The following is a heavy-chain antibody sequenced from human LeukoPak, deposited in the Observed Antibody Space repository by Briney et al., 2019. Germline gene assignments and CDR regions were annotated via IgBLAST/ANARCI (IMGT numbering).Heavy chain of an antibody. J-gene: IGHJ4*02. V-gene: IGHV3-64D*06. D-gene: IGHD4-17*01. CDR2: ISGNGVST. CDR3: VRLYGAYGYFDS. CDR1: GFTFSHYS. Sequence: VGSLRLSCSASGFTFSHYSMYWVRQAPGKGLEYVSAISGNGVSTYYSDSLRGRFTISRDNSKNTLYLQMSSLKTEDTAVYYCVRLYGAYGYFDSWGQGILVTVSS.